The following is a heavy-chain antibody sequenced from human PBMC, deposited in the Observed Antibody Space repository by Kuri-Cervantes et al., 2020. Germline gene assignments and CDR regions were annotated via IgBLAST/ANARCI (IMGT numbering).Heavy chain of an antibody. D-gene: IGHD3-22*01. CDR1: GFTFSSYW. V-gene: IGHV3-7*01. Sequence: GESLKISCAASGFTFSSYWMSWVRQAPGKGLEWVANIKQDGSEKYYVDSVKGRFTISRDSAKNSLYLQMNSLRAEDTAVYYCAESGDSSGYPSGLFDYWGQGTLVTVSS. CDR3: AESGDSSGYPSGLFDY. CDR2: IKQDGSEK. J-gene: IGHJ4*02.